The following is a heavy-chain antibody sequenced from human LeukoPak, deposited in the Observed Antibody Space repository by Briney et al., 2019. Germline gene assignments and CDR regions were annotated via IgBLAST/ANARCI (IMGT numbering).Heavy chain of an antibody. Sequence: GGSLRLSCSASGFTFSSYAMHWVRQAPGKGLEYVSAISSNGGSTYYADSVKGRFTISRDNSKNTLYLQMNSLRAEDTAVYYCARVNPTSSGLYAYWGQGTLVTV. CDR3: ARVNPTSSGLYAY. J-gene: IGHJ4*02. D-gene: IGHD3-22*01. CDR2: ISSNGGST. V-gene: IGHV3-64*04. CDR1: GFTFSSYA.